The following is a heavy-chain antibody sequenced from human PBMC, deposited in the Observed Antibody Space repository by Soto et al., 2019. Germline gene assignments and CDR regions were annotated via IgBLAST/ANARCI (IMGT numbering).Heavy chain of an antibody. V-gene: IGHV3-53*01. CDR2: IYSGGST. CDR1: GFSVSTHY. J-gene: IGHJ3*02. D-gene: IGHD5-18*01. Sequence: GGSLRLSCAVSGFSVSTHYMSWVRQPPGKGLEWLSIIYSGGSTYYADSVKGRFTISRDNSKNTLYLQINSLRAEDTAVYYCARVIVDTPMSVDAFDIWGQGTMVTVSS. CDR3: ARVIVDTPMSVDAFDI.